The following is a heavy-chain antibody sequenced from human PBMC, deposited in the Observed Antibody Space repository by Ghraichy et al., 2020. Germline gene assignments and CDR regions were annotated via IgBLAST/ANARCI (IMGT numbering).Heavy chain of an antibody. CDR2: IYYSGST. Sequence: SETLSLTCTVSGGSISSYYWSWIRQPPGKGLEWIGYIYYSGSTNYNPSLKSRVTISVDTSKNQFSLKLSSVTAADTAVYYCARTIFSYYDSSGYHSYFDLWGRGTLVTVSS. J-gene: IGHJ2*01. D-gene: IGHD3-22*01. CDR3: ARTIFSYYDSSGYHSYFDL. CDR1: GGSISSYY. V-gene: IGHV4-59*01.